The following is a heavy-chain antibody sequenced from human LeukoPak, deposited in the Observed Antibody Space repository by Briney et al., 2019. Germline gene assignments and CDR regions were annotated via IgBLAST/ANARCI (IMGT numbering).Heavy chain of an antibody. CDR2: INHNGST. D-gene: IGHD3-10*01. CDR3: AGEVAPRQNVDIGEFDH. V-gene: IGHV4-34*08. CDR1: RLTFSAHY. J-gene: IGHJ5*02. Sequence: SETLSLTCAAYRLTFSAHYLSGIRQPPGKGLEWIGEINHNGSTNYNPFLKSRVTIPVDTSTNQFSLKLRSVTAADTAVYYCAGEVAPRQNVDIGEFDHWGQGTLVTVSS.